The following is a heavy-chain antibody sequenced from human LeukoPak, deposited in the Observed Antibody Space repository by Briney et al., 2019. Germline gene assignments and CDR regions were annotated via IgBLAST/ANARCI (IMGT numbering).Heavy chain of an antibody. CDR2: IYTSGST. Sequence: PSETLSLTCTVSGGSISSYYWSWIRQPAGKGLEWIGRIYTSGSTNYNPSLKSRVTMSVDTSKNQFSLKLSSVTAADTAAYYCARGIAAAGRSSGIYFDSWGQGTLVTVSS. J-gene: IGHJ4*02. D-gene: IGHD6-13*01. V-gene: IGHV4-4*07. CDR3: ARGIAAAGRSSGIYFDS. CDR1: GGSISSYY.